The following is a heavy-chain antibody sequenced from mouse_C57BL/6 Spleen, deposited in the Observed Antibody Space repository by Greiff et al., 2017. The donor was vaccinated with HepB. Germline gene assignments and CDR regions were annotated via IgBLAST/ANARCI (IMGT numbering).Heavy chain of an antibody. J-gene: IGHJ1*03. Sequence: VKVVESGPGLVAPSQSLSITCTVSGFSLTSYGVSWVRQPPGKGLEWLGVIWGDGSTNYHSALISRLSISKDNSKSQVFLKLNSLQTDDTATYYCAKPKGPLGREGWYFDVWGTGTTVTVSS. CDR3: AKPKGPLGREGWYFDV. V-gene: IGHV2-3*01. CDR1: GFSLTSYG. CDR2: IWGDGST. D-gene: IGHD4-1*01.